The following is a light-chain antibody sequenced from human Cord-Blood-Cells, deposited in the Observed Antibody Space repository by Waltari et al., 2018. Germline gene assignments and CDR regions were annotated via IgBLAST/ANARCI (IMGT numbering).Light chain of an antibody. J-gene: IGLJ3*02. V-gene: IGLV2-23*01. CDR1: SSDVGSYNL. CDR2: EGS. Sequence: QSALTQPASVSGSPGQSITISCTGTSSDVGSYNLVSWYQQHPGKAPKLMIYEGSKRPSGVSIRFSGSKSVNTASLTISGLQAEDEADYYCCSYAGSSTWVFGGGTKLTVL. CDR3: CSYAGSSTWV.